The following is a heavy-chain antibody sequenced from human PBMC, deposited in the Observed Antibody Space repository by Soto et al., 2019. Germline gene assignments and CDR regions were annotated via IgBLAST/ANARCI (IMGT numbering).Heavy chain of an antibody. D-gene: IGHD1-26*01. CDR1: GGTFSSYT. J-gene: IGHJ4*02. V-gene: IGHV1-69*02. Sequence: QVQLVQSGAEVKKPGSSVKVSCKASGGTFSSYTISWVRQAPGQGLEWMGRIIPILGIANYAQKFQGRVTITADKSTSTAYMELSSLRSEDTAVYYCASVRWSGSNLRGMDRVDYWGQGTLVTVSS. CDR2: IIPILGIA. CDR3: ASVRWSGSNLRGMDRVDY.